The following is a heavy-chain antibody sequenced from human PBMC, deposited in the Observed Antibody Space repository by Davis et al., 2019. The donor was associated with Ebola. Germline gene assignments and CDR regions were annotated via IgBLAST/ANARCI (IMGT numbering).Heavy chain of an antibody. CDR1: GYTFTSYA. V-gene: IGHV1-2*06. CDR3: ARASSIARMDV. CDR2: INPNSGGT. Sequence: ASVKVSCKASGYTFTSYAMNWVRQAPGQGLEWMGRINPNSGGTNYAQKFQGRVTMTRDTSISTAYMELSRLRSDDTAVYYCARASSIARMDVWGKGTTVTVSS. J-gene: IGHJ6*04. D-gene: IGHD6-6*01.